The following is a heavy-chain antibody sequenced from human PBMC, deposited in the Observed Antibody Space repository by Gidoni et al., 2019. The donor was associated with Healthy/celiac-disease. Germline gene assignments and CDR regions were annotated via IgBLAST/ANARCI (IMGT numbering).Heavy chain of an antibody. Sequence: EVQLVESGGGLVQPGGSLRLSCAASGFTFSSYEMNWVRQAPGKGLEWVSYISSSGSTIYYADSVKGRFTISRDNAKNSLYLQMNSLRAEDTAVYYCASDGRKDDWFLGGENWFDPWGQGTLVTVSS. CDR3: ASDGRKDDWFLGGENWFDP. CDR2: ISSSGSTI. J-gene: IGHJ5*02. V-gene: IGHV3-48*03. D-gene: IGHD3-9*01. CDR1: GFTFSSYE.